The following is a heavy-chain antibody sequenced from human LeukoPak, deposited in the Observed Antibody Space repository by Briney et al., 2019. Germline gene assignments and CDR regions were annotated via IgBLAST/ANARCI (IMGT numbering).Heavy chain of an antibody. Sequence: GGSLRLSCAASGFTFSSYAMHWVRQAPGKGLEWVAVISYDGSNKYYADSVKGRFTISRDNSKNTLYLQMNSLRAEDTAVYYCACLVGATNVFDYWGQGTLVTVSS. CDR3: ACLVGATNVFDY. CDR2: ISYDGSNK. D-gene: IGHD1-26*01. CDR1: GFTFSSYA. V-gene: IGHV3-30-3*01. J-gene: IGHJ4*02.